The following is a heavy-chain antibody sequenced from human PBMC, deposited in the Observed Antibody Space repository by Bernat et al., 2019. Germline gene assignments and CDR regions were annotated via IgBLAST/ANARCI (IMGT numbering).Heavy chain of an antibody. CDR1: GFTFSSHW. J-gene: IGHJ4*02. D-gene: IGHD6-19*01. Sequence: VQLVESGGGLVQPGGSLRLSCAASGFTFSSHWMSWVRQAPGKGLEWVAFIRYDGSNKYYADSVKGRFTISRDNSKNTLYLQMNSLRAEDTGVYYCAKDFVVAGPFDHWGQGTLVTVSS. CDR3: AKDFVVAGPFDH. V-gene: IGHV3-30*02. CDR2: IRYDGSNK.